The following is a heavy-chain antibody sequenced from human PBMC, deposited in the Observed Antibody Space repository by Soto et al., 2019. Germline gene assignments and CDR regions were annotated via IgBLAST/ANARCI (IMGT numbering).Heavy chain of an antibody. Sequence: SETLSLTCTVFGGSISSSSYYWGWIRQPPGKGLEWIGSIYYSGSTYYNPSLKSRVTISVDTSKNQFSLKLSSVTAADTAVYYCARDSRYYDILTGYYPLTAIAYWGQGTLVTVSS. CDR1: GGSISSSSYY. J-gene: IGHJ4*02. CDR3: ARDSRYYDILTGYYPLTAIAY. CDR2: IYYSGST. V-gene: IGHV4-39*02. D-gene: IGHD3-9*01.